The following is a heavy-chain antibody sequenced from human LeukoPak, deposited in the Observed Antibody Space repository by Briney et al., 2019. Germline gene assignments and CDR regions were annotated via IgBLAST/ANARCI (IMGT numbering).Heavy chain of an antibody. J-gene: IGHJ3*02. CDR1: GFTFSSYG. D-gene: IGHD3-10*01. V-gene: IGHV3-30*02. CDR3: AKDRSGSGKGLTYAFDI. CDR2: IRYDGSNN. Sequence: GGSLRLSCAASGFTFSSYGMHWVRQAPGKGLERVAFIRYDGSNNYYADSVKGRFTIDRDNSKNTLYLQMNSLRAEDTDVYYCAKDRSGSGKGLTYAFDIWGQGTMVTVSS.